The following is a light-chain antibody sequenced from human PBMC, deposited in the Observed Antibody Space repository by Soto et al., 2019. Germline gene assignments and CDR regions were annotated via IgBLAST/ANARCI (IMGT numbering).Light chain of an antibody. CDR1: SSDVGGYNY. CDR2: EVS. V-gene: IGLV2-14*01. CDR3: SSYTSSSTLALYV. Sequence: QSALTQPASVSGSPGQSITISCTGTSSDVGGYNYVSWYQQHPGKAPKLMIYEVSNRPSGVSNRFSGFKSGNTASLTISGLQAEDEADYYCSSYTSSSTLALYVFGTGTKLTVL. J-gene: IGLJ1*01.